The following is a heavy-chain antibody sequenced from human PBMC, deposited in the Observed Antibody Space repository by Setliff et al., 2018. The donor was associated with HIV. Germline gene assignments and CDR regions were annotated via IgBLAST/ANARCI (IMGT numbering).Heavy chain of an antibody. CDR1: GFTFSRYW. D-gene: IGHD6-6*01. CDR2: INNDTTTT. V-gene: IGHV3-74*01. J-gene: IGHJ4*02. Sequence: AGGSLRLSCAASGFTFSRYWMHWVRQAPGQGLVWVSGINNDTTTTTYADSVKGRISISRDNAKNTLYLQMNGLRGDDTAVYYCAMFSSSSGWGQGTQVTVSS. CDR3: AMFSSSSG.